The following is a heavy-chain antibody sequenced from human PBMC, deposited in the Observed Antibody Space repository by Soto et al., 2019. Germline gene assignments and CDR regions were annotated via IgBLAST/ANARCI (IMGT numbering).Heavy chain of an antibody. D-gene: IGHD2-2*03. CDR2: IGGNGNP. V-gene: IGHV3-23*01. CDR1: GFTFSTYA. J-gene: IGHJ4*02. Sequence: EVQLLETEGGLVQPGGSLRLSCAASGFTFSTYAMNWVRQAPGRGLEWVSTIGGNGNPYYADSVKGRFTISRDNSKNTLFLQMNSLRVEDTAFYYCAKGLASLDISFDHWGPGTLVTVSS. CDR3: AKGLASLDISFDH.